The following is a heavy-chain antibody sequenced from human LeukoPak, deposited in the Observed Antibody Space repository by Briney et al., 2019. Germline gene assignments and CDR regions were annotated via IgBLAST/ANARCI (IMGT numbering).Heavy chain of an antibody. CDR1: GFTFSSYA. CDR2: ISGSGGST. V-gene: IGHV3-23*01. Sequence: GGSLRLSCAASGFTFSSYAMSWVRQAPGKGLEWVSAISGSGGSTYYADSVKGRFTISRDNSKNTLYLQMNSLRAEDTAVYYCARDLGGYSYGYGPDYWGQGTLVTVSS. CDR3: ARDLGGYSYGYGPDY. J-gene: IGHJ4*02. D-gene: IGHD5-18*01.